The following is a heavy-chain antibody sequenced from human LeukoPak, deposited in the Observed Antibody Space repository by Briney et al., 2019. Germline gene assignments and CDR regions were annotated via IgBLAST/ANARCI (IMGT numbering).Heavy chain of an antibody. CDR2: IYYSGST. CDR1: GGSISSSSYY. Sequence: SETLSLTCTVSGGSISSSSYYWGWIRQPPGKGLEWIGSIYYSGSTYYNPSLKSRVTISVDTSKNQFSLKLSSVTAADTAVYYCARQRIVVVTAIPFFDYWGQGTLVTVSS. D-gene: IGHD2-21*02. J-gene: IGHJ4*02. V-gene: IGHV4-39*01. CDR3: ARQRIVVVTAIPFFDY.